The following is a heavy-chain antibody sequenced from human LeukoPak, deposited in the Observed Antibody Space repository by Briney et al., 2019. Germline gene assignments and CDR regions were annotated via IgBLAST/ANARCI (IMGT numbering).Heavy chain of an antibody. CDR1: GFTFSKYA. CDR2: ISGSGGST. V-gene: IGHV3-23*01. D-gene: IGHD6-19*01. CDR3: AKDRVAVAGTSGGWFDP. Sequence: GGSLRLSCAASGFTFSKYAMSWVRQAPGKGLEWVSVISGSGGSTYYSDSVKGRFTISRDNSKNTLYLQMNSLRAEDTAIYYCAKDRVAVAGTSGGWFDPWGQGTLVTVSS. J-gene: IGHJ5*02.